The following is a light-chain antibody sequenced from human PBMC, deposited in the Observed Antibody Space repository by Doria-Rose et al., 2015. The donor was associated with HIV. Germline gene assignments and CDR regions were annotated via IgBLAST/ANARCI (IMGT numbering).Light chain of an antibody. V-gene: IGKV1-8*01. CDR3: QQYYSYPPVT. CDR1: QGISNY. Sequence: TQSPSSLSASTGDRATFTCRASQGISNYLAWYQQKPGKVPNLLIYAASTLQTGVPSRFSGSGSGTDFALTISCLQAEDFATYYCQQYYSYPPVTFGGGTRVEI. J-gene: IGKJ4*01. CDR2: AAS.